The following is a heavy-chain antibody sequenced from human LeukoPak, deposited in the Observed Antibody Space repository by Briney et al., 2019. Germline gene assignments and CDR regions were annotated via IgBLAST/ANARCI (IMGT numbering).Heavy chain of an antibody. CDR3: ASLGAIQDYYFDY. V-gene: IGHV3-7*01. J-gene: IGHJ4*02. CDR1: AFTFSSYW. Sequence: GGSLRLSCAASAFTFSSYWMSWVRQAPGKGLEWVANIKQDGSEKYYVDSVKGRFTISRDNAKNSLYLQMNSLRADDTAVYYCASLGAIQDYYFDYWGQGTLVTVSS. CDR2: IKQDGSEK. D-gene: IGHD1-26*01.